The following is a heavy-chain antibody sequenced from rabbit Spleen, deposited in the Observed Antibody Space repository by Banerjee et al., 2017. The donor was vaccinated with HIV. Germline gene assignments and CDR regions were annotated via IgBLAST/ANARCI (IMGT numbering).Heavy chain of an antibody. CDR2: IDTGDGDT. V-gene: IGHV1S45*01. Sequence: QEQLVESGGGLVKPGGTLTLTCTASGFSFSSIYWICWVRQAPGKGLEWIACIDTGDGDTYYANWAKGRFTISKTSSTTVTLQMTSLTAADTATYFCARNYVIAFDPWGPGTLVTVS. CDR3: ARNYVIAFDP. CDR1: GFSFSSIYW. D-gene: IGHD1-1*01. J-gene: IGHJ2*01.